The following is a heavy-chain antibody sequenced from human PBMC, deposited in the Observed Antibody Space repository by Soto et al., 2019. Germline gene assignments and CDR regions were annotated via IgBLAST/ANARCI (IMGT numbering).Heavy chain of an antibody. J-gene: IGHJ4*02. CDR1: GYTFTSYG. V-gene: IGHV1-18*01. D-gene: IGHD3-3*01. Sequence: QVQLVQSGAEVKKPGASVKVSCKASGYTFTSYGISWVRQAPGQGLEWMGWISAYNGNTNYAQKIQGRVTMTTDTSTSTAYMELRSLRSDDTAVYYCARDHYDFWSGYGIDYWGQGTLVTVSS. CDR2: ISAYNGNT. CDR3: ARDHYDFWSGYGIDY.